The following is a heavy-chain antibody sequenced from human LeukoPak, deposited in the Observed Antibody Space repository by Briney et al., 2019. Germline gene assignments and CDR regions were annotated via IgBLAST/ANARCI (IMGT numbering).Heavy chain of an antibody. CDR1: GYTFTSYG. Sequence: ASVKVSCEASGYTFTSYGISWVRQAPGQGLEWMGWISAYNGNTNYAQKLQGRVTMTTDTSTSTAYMELRSLRSDDTAVYYCARSTGRRYYYDSSGLHTDDYWGQGTLVTVSS. CDR2: ISAYNGNT. D-gene: IGHD3-22*01. V-gene: IGHV1-18*01. J-gene: IGHJ4*02. CDR3: ARSTGRRYYYDSSGLHTDDY.